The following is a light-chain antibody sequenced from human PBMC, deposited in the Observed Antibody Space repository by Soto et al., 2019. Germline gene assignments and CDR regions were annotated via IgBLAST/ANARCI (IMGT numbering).Light chain of an antibody. Sequence: EIQMTQSPSSLSASVGDRVTIACQASQDISKYLNWYQQKPGKAPNLLIYDASNLETGVPSRFSGSGSGTDFTFTISSLQPEDIGTYYCQHYDTVPLTFGGGTKVEIK. J-gene: IGKJ4*01. V-gene: IGKV1-33*01. CDR1: QDISKY. CDR3: QHYDTVPLT. CDR2: DAS.